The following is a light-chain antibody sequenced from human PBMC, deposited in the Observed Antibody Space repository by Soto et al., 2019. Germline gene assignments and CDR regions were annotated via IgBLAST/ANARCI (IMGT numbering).Light chain of an antibody. CDR1: QSVSSY. J-gene: IGKJ1*01. Sequence: EIVLTQSPATLSLSPGERATLSCRASQSVSSYLAWYQQKPGQAPRLLIYDASNRATGIPARFSGSGSGTDFNLTISSLEPEDVAVYYCQQRSNWPPWTFGQGTKVEIK. CDR3: QQRSNWPPWT. CDR2: DAS. V-gene: IGKV3-11*01.